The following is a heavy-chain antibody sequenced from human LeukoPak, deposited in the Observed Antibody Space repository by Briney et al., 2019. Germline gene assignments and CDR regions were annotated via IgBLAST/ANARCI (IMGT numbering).Heavy chain of an antibody. Sequence: AAVKVSCKASGYSFTSYYIHWVRQAPGQGLEWMGIINPSGGNTNYAQKLQGRVTMTRDTSTSTVYMELSSLRSEDTAVYYCARRDCGSAICPLDYWGQGTLVTVSA. V-gene: IGHV1-46*04. D-gene: IGHD2-2*01. CDR2: INPSGGNT. J-gene: IGHJ4*02. CDR3: ARRDCGSAICPLDY. CDR1: GYSFTSYY.